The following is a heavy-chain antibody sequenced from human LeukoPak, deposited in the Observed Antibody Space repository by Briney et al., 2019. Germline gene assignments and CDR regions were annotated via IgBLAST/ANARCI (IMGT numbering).Heavy chain of an antibody. V-gene: IGHV1-18*01. CDR2: ISAYNGNT. Sequence: GASVKVSCKASGYTFTSYVITWVRQAPGQGLEWMGWISAYNGNTNYAQNLQGRVTMTTDTSTSTAYMELSSLRSEDTAVYYCARGRDYYYYMDVWGKGTTVTVSS. J-gene: IGHJ6*03. CDR3: ARGRDYYYYMDV. CDR1: GYTFTSYV.